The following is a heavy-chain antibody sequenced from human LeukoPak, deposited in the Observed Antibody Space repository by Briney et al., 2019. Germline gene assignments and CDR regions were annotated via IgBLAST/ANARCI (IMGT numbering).Heavy chain of an antibody. V-gene: IGHV3-43D*04. D-gene: IGHD1-26*01. CDR3: AKDVSGSYFRRFDY. J-gene: IGHJ4*02. CDR2: ISWDGGST. Sequence: GGSLRLSCAASGFTFDDYAMHWVRQAPGKGLEWVSLISWDGGSTYYADSVKGRFTISRDNSKNSLYLQMNSLRAEDTALYYCAKDVSGSYFRRFDYWGQGTLVTVSS. CDR1: GFTFDDYA.